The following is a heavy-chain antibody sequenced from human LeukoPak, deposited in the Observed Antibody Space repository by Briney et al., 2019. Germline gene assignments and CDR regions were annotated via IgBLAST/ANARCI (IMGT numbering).Heavy chain of an antibody. J-gene: IGHJ6*03. CDR1: GGSFSGYY. Sequence: SETLSLTCAVYGGSFSGYYWSWIRQPPGKGLEWIGEINHSGSTNYNPSLKSRVTISVDTSKNQFSLKLSSVTAADTAVYYCARQVAEWLRFVDYYYMDVWGKGTTVTISS. D-gene: IGHD5-12*01. CDR3: ARQVAEWLRFVDYYYMDV. CDR2: INHSGST. V-gene: IGHV4-34*01.